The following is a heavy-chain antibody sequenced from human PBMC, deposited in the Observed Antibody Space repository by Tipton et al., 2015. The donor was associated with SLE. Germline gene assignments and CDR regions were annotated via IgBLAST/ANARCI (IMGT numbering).Heavy chain of an antibody. D-gene: IGHD6-6*01. J-gene: IGHJ4*02. CDR2: INHSGST. CDR1: GGSFSAYY. Sequence: TLSLTCAVYGGSFSAYYWSWIRQPPEKGLEWIGEINHSGSTNSNPSLKSRVTISVDTSKNQFSLKLNSVTAADTAVYYCASLSEYSSSSSYFDYWGQGTLVTVSS. V-gene: IGHV4-34*01. CDR3: ASLSEYSSSSSYFDY.